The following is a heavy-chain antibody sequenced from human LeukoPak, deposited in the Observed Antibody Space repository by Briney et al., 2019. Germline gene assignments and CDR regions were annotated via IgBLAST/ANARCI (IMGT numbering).Heavy chain of an antibody. Sequence: AQPGASLRLSCAASGFTFSDYDMSWARQAPGKGLEWVSLIHKHGGDPSYADSVKGRFTVSRENSKNTLWLQMNSLRADDTAVYYCAKNEGWELPSYYFDYWGHGTLITVSS. CDR3: AKNEGWELPSYYFDY. CDR2: IHKHGGDP. D-gene: IGHD4-23*01. V-gene: IGHV3-23*03. CDR1: GFTFSDYD. J-gene: IGHJ4*01.